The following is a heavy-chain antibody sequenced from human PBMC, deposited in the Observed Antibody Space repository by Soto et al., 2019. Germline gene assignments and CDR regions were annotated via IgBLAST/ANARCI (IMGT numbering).Heavy chain of an antibody. D-gene: IGHD5-12*01. CDR2: IRSKAYGGTT. J-gene: IGHJ6*03. V-gene: IGHV3-49*04. CDR1: GFTFGDYA. Sequence: GGSLRLSCTASGFTFGDYAMSWVRQAPGKGLEWVGFIRSKAYGGTTEYAASVKGRFTISRDDSKSIAYLQMNSLKTEDTAVYYCTKTFTGDSGYDFGGYYYYYYYMDVWGKGTTVTVSS. CDR3: TKTFTGDSGYDFGGYYYYYYYMDV.